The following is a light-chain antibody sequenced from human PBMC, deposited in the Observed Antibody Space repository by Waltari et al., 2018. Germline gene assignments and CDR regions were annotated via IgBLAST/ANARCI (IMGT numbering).Light chain of an antibody. J-gene: IGLJ2*01. CDR3: QSYYAYDVI. V-gene: IGLV6-57*02. CDR1: SDNIANNY. CDR2: EDN. Sequence: NFMLTQPHSVSESAGKTVIISCTGSSDNIANNYVQWYQPRPVSAPVTLIYEDNQRASVVPDRCSGSIDSSANSASLTISGLRTEDEAYYFCQSYYAYDVIFGGGTKLTVL.